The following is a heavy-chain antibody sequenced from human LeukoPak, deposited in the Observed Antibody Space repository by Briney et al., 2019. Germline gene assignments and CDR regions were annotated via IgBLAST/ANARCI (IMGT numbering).Heavy chain of an antibody. D-gene: IGHD3-9*01. CDR2: FYSRGTT. V-gene: IGHV4-4*07. CDR3: VRDERLTGYPDY. CDR1: GGSITNYY. J-gene: IGHJ4*02. Sequence: SETLSLTCSVSGGSITNYYWSWIRQPAGKGLEWIGRFYSRGTTYYNPPLRSRVSLSGDESKNQLSLKMYSVTAADTAVYYRVRDERLTGYPDYWGQGTLVTVSS.